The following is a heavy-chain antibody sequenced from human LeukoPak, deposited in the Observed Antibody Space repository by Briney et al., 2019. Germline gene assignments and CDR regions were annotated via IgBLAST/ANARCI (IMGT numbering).Heavy chain of an antibody. CDR3: ARGSLRYFDWLSPLDAFDI. CDR1: GGSFSGYY. V-gene: IGHV4-34*01. D-gene: IGHD3-9*01. Sequence: PSETLSLTCAVYGGSFSGYYWSWIRQPPGKGLEGIGEINHSGSTNYNPSLKSRVTISVDTSKNQFSLKLSSVTAADTAVYYCARGSLRYFDWLSPLDAFDIWGQGTMVTVSS. CDR2: INHSGST. J-gene: IGHJ3*02.